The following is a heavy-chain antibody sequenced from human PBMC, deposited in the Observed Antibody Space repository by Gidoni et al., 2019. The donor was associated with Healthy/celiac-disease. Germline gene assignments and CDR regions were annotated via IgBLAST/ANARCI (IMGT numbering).Heavy chain of an antibody. Sequence: EVQLLEAGGGLVQPGGSLRRACAASGCTVSSYAMSWVRQAPGKGLEWVSASSGSGGSTYYAASVKGRFTISRDNSKNTLYLQMNSLRAEDTAVYYCAKDLGYGDYDYYGMDVWGQGTTVTVSS. V-gene: IGHV3-23*01. J-gene: IGHJ6*02. D-gene: IGHD4-17*01. CDR1: GCTVSSYA. CDR3: AKDLGYGDYDYYGMDV. CDR2: SSGSGGST.